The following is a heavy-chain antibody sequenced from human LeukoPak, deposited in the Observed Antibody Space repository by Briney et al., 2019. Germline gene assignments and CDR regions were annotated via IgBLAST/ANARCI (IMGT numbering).Heavy chain of an antibody. D-gene: IGHD3-22*01. V-gene: IGHV3-21*01. Sequence: GGSLRLSCAASGFTFNSYSMDWVRQAPGKGLEWVSSISSSSSYIYYADSVKGRFTISRDNAKNSLYLQMNSLRAEDTAVYYCARRPNYYDSSGYYYFDYWGQGTLVTASS. J-gene: IGHJ4*02. CDR2: ISSSSSYI. CDR3: ARRPNYYDSSGYYYFDY. CDR1: GFTFNSYS.